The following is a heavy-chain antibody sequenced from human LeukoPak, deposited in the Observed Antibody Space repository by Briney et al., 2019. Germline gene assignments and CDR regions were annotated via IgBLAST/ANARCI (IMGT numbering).Heavy chain of an antibody. CDR3: AKDRRITSSRSRGGHYFDY. V-gene: IGHV3-23*01. CDR1: GFTFSSYA. D-gene: IGHD3-10*01. CDR2: ISGSGGST. J-gene: IGHJ4*02. Sequence: PGGSLRLSCAASGFTFSSYAMSWVRQAPGKGLEWVSAISGSGGSTYYADSVKGRFTISRDNSKNTLYLRMNSLRAEDTAVYYCAKDRRITSSRSRGGHYFDYWGQGTLVTVSS.